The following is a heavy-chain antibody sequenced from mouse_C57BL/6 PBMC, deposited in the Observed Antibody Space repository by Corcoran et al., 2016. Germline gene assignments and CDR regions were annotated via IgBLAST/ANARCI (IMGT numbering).Heavy chain of an antibody. CDR2: ISYDGSN. CDR1: GYSITSGYY. V-gene: IGHV3-6*01. J-gene: IGHJ2*01. CDR3: ARELGPY. D-gene: IGHD4-1*01. Sequence: DVQLQESGPGLVKPSQSLSLTCSVTGYSITSGYYWNWIRQFPGNKLEWMGYISYDGSNNYNPSLKNRISITRDTSKNQFFLKLNSVTTEDTATYYCARELGPYWGQGTTLTVSS.